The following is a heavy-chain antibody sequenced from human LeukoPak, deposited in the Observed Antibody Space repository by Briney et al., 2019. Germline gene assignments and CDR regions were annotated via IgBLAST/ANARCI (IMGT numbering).Heavy chain of an antibody. CDR1: GFTFSSYG. Sequence: GRSLRLSCAASGFTFSSYGMHWVRQAPGKGLEWVAVIWYDGSNKYYADSVKGRFTISRDNSKNTLYLQMNSLRAEDTAVYYCARGVGFGELLSYFDYWGQGTLVTVSS. V-gene: IGHV3-33*01. CDR3: ARGVGFGELLSYFDY. J-gene: IGHJ4*02. D-gene: IGHD3-10*01. CDR2: IWYDGSNK.